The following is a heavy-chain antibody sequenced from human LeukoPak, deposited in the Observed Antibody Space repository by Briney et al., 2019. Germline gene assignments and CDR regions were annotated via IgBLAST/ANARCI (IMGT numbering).Heavy chain of an antibody. Sequence: GGSLRLSCAASGFTFSDCYMSWLRQGPGKGLEWVAYICDSGRTVYYADSVKGRFTISRDNAKNSVNLQMNNLRAEDTAVYYCARDRLGDYDHSGYYDKWGQGTLVTVSS. D-gene: IGHD3-22*01. CDR1: GFTFSDCY. CDR2: ICDSGRTV. CDR3: ARDRLGDYDHSGYYDK. V-gene: IGHV3-11*01. J-gene: IGHJ4*02.